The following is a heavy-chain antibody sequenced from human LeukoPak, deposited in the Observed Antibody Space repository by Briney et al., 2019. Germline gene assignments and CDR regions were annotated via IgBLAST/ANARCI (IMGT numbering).Heavy chain of an antibody. CDR3: ARVDILTGYYFFDS. CDR1: GYTFTSYG. D-gene: IGHD3-9*01. J-gene: IGHJ4*02. Sequence: ASVKVSCKASGYTFTSYGISWVRQAPGQGLEWMGWISSNDGNTYYVQNFQGRVTMTTDTSTSTAYMELRSLRSDDTAVCYCARVDILTGYYFFDSWGQGTLVTVSS. V-gene: IGHV1-18*01. CDR2: ISSNDGNT.